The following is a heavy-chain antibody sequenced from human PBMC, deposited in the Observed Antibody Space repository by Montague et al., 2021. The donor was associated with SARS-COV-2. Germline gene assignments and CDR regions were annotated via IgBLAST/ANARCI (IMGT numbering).Heavy chain of an antibody. CDR1: GGSISSSSHY. V-gene: IGHV4-39*01. CDR3: ARQSGDYTSFGVVIYYMDV. D-gene: IGHD3-3*01. Sequence: SETLSLTCTVSGGSISSSSHYWGWIRQPPGKGLEWIGSIYYSGSTYYNPSLKSRVTISVGTSKNQFSLTLSSVTAADTAVSYCARQSGDYTSFGVVIYYMDVWGKGTTVTVSS. CDR2: IYYSGST. J-gene: IGHJ6*03.